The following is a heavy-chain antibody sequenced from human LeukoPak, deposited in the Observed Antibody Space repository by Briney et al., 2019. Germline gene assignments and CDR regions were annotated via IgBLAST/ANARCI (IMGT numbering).Heavy chain of an antibody. V-gene: IGHV3-23*01. CDR1: GFTFSSYA. CDR3: ANDPSTGYDWFDP. CDR2: ISISGENT. D-gene: IGHD2-15*01. J-gene: IGHJ5*02. Sequence: PGGSLRLSCAASGFTFSSYAMSWVRQAPGKGLEWVSTISISGENTHYADAVKGRFTISRDNSKSTLFLQMSSLRAEDTAVYYCANDPSTGYDWFDPWGQGTLVTVSS.